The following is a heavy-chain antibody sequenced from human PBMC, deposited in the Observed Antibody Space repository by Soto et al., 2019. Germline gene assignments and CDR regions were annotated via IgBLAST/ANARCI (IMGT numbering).Heavy chain of an antibody. CDR3: ARSMLYTDGTNFTPFDY. J-gene: IGHJ4*02. Sequence: QVQLQESGPGLVKPSETLSLTCTVSGGSVSSGNYYWSWIRQPPGMVLEWIGYFYYTGSINYNPSLKSRFTLLIDASNTQFSLSLSLVTAADTAVYYCARSMLYTDGTNFTPFDYWGQGTLVTSAS. D-gene: IGHD2-8*01. V-gene: IGHV4-61*01. CDR1: GGSVSSGNYY. CDR2: FYYTGSI.